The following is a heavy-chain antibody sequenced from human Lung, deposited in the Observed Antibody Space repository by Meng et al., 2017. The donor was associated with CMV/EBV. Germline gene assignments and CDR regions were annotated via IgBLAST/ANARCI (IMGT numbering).Heavy chain of an antibody. J-gene: IGHJ4*02. CDR2: IYTTGTT. CDR1: GDSVSGGTYS. D-gene: IGHD5-24*01. CDR3: ARGANGFNLGFFDS. V-gene: IGHV4-61*02. Sequence: QVQLQESGPGLVKPSQNLSLTCTVSGDSVSGGTYSWNWIRQPAGKGLEWIGRIYTTGTTNYNPSLKSRVIISSDTSNNQFSLELTSVTAADTAVYYCARGANGFNLGFFDSWGQGSLVTVSS.